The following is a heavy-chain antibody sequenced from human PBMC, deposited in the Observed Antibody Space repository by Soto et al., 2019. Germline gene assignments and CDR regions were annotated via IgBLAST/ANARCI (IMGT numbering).Heavy chain of an antibody. CDR2: IYWDDDE. CDR3: AHRPRGYSYPFHH. CDR1: GFSLTTRGVG. Sequence: QITLKESCPTLVKPTQTLTLTCTFSGFSLTTRGVGVGWIRQPPGNALEWLALIYWDDDEGYSPSLKCRLTITNDTSKNQAVMTMTNMDPVHTATYYCAHRPRGYSYPFHHWGQATLVPVTT. D-gene: IGHD5-18*01. J-gene: IGHJ4*02. V-gene: IGHV2-5*02.